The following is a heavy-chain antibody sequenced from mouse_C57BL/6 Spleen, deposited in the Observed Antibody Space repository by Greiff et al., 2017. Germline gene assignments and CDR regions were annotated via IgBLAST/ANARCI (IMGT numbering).Heavy chain of an antibody. D-gene: IGHD1-1*02. CDR1: GYTFTDYY. J-gene: IGHJ2*01. Sequence: EVQLQQSGPVLVKPGASVKMSCKASGYTFTDYYMNWVKQSHGKSLEWIGFINPYNGGTSYSQKFKGKATLTVDKSSSTAYMELNSLTSEDCAVYYCARSHYGFDYWGQGTTLTVSS. CDR2: INPYNGGT. V-gene: IGHV1-19*01. CDR3: ARSHYGFDY.